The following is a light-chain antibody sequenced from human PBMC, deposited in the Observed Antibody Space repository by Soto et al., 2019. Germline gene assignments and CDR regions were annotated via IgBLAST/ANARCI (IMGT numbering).Light chain of an antibody. CDR3: VQGTHWPWT. V-gene: IGKV2-30*01. J-gene: IGKJ1*01. Sequence: DVVMTQSPLSLSVTLGQPASISCRSSQGLVYSDGNTFLNWFHQRPGQSPRRLIYQVSNRDSGVPDRFSGSGSSTDYTLTIRRVEAEDVGIYYCVQGTHWPWTFGQGTKVEIK. CDR1: QGLVYSDGNTF. CDR2: QVS.